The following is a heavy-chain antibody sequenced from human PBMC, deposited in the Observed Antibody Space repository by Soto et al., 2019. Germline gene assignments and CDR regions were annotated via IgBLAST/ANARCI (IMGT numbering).Heavy chain of an antibody. CDR1: GFTFSSFG. D-gene: IGHD3-3*01. Sequence: QVQVVESGGGVVQPGRSLRLSCAASGFTFSSFGMHWVRQAPGKGLEWVSLICYDGSNKSYGDSVKGRFTISRDNPRTTVYLQMNSLRAEETAVYYCARDASYYSLWSGYYPSRNGMDVWGQGTTVTVSS. J-gene: IGHJ6*02. V-gene: IGHV3-33*01. CDR3: ARDASYYSLWSGYYPSRNGMDV. CDR2: ICYDGSNK.